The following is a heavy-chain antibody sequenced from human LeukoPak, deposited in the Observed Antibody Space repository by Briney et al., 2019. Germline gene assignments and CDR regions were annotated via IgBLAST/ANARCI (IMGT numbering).Heavy chain of an antibody. CDR1: GFTFSSYS. Sequence: GGSLRLSCAASGFTFSSYSMNWVRQAPGKGLEWVSSISSSSSYIYYADSVKGRFTISRDNAKNSPYLQMNSLRAEDTAVYYCARDRLYYDSSGNVDYWGQGTLVTVSS. D-gene: IGHD3-22*01. V-gene: IGHV3-21*01. CDR2: ISSSSSYI. CDR3: ARDRLYYDSSGNVDY. J-gene: IGHJ4*02.